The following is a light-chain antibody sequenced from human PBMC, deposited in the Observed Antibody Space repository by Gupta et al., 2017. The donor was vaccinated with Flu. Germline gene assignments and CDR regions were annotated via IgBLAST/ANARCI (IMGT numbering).Light chain of an antibody. CDR1: RGSIARNF. V-gene: IGLV6-57*03. Sequence: FTRTRGSIARNFVKWNKHRPASAPTTVLFDDNHRHLGVTGRGSGSIDSCSNSATLTIAGLKTEDEADYYCQSGDSSDNGAVFGGGTTLTVL. CDR3: QSGDSSDNGAV. J-gene: IGLJ2*01. CDR2: DDN.